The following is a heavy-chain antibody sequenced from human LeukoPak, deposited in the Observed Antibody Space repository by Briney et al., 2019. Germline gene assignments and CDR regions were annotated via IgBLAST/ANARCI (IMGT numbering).Heavy chain of an antibody. V-gene: IGHV3-23*01. CDR2: ISGSGAGT. J-gene: IGHJ4*02. CDR3: AKAWGNIAAAGTYYFDY. D-gene: IGHD6-13*01. CDR1: GFTFSNYA. Sequence: PGGSLRLSCAASGFTFSNYAMSWVRQAPGKGLEWVSAISGSGAGTYYADSVKGRFTISRDNSKNTLYLQMNSLRAEDTALYYCAKAWGNIAAAGTYYFDYWGQGTLVTVSS.